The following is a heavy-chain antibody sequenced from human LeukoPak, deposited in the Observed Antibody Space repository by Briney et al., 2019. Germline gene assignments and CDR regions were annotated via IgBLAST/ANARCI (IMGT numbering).Heavy chain of an antibody. CDR2: IYYSGST. Sequence: SETLSLTCTVSGGSISSSSYYWGWIRQPPGKGLEWIGSIYYSGSTYYNPSLKSRVTISVDTSKNQFSLKLSSVTAADTAVYYCARPVRGRAAAMYYFDYWGQGTLVTVSS. V-gene: IGHV4-39*01. CDR1: GGSISSSSYY. J-gene: IGHJ4*02. CDR3: ARPVRGRAAAMYYFDY. D-gene: IGHD6-13*01.